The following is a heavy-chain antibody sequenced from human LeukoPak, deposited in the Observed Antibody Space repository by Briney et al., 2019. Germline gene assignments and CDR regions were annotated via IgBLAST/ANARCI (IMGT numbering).Heavy chain of an antibody. V-gene: IGHV1-8*03. J-gene: IGHJ6*03. CDR3: ASASSTRYYMDV. CDR1: GYTFTNFD. D-gene: IGHD2-2*01. CDR2: MNPYTGKT. Sequence: ASVKVSCKTSGYTFTNFDINWVRQATGQGPEWLGWMNPYTGKTGYAQKFQGRVTITADESTSTAYMELSSLRSEDTAVYYCASASSTRYYMDVWGKGTTVTVSS.